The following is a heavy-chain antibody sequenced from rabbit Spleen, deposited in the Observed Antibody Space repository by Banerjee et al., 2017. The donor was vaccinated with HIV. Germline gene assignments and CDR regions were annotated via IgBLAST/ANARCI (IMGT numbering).Heavy chain of an antibody. CDR1: GVSFSRSSY. Sequence: QSLEESGGDLVKPGASLTLTCTASGVSFSRSSYMFWVRPAPGKGLEWIACIDIGSSGFTYVATWAKGRFTGSKTSSTTVTLQMTRLTAADTATYFCARDTSSSFSSYGMDLWGPGTLVTVS. D-gene: IGHD1-1*01. V-gene: IGHV1S40*01. CDR2: IDIGSSGFT. J-gene: IGHJ6*01. CDR3: ARDTSSSFSSYGMDL.